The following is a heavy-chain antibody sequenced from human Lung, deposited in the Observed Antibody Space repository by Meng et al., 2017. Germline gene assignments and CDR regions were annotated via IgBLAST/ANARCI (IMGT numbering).Heavy chain of an antibody. D-gene: IGHD4-11*01. CDR3: ARGPTTMAHDFDY. Sequence: GQLQQWGAGLLKPSGTLPLPCVVSGGSFSDYYWSWIRQPPGKGLEWIGEINHSGSTNYNPSLESRATISVDTSQNNLSLKLSSVTAADSAVYYCARGPTTMAHDFDYWGQGTLVTVSS. CDR2: INHSGST. J-gene: IGHJ4*02. V-gene: IGHV4-34*01. CDR1: GGSFSDYY.